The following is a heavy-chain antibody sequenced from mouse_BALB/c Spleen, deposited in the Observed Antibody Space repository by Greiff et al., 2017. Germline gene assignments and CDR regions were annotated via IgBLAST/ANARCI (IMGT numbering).Heavy chain of an antibody. V-gene: IGHV14-3*02. CDR2: IDPANGNT. Sequence: EVQLQESGAELVKPGASVTLSCTASGFNIKDTYMHWVKQRPEQGLEWIGRIDPANGNTKYDPKFQGKATITADTSSNTAYLQLSSLTSEDTAVYYCAEGYFDVWGAGTTVTVSS. CDR1: GFNIKDTY. CDR3: AEGYFDV. J-gene: IGHJ1*01.